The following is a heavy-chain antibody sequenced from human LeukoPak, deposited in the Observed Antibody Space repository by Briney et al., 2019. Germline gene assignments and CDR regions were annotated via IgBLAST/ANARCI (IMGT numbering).Heavy chain of an antibody. D-gene: IGHD2-2*01. CDR3: ARDTPTIVVVPAAIRY. CDR2: IKQDGSEK. Sequence: GGSLRLSCAASGFTFSSYWMSWVRQAPGKGLEWVANIKQDGSEKYYVDSVKGRFTISRDNAKNSLYLQMNNLRAEDTAVYYCARDTPTIVVVPAAIRYWGQGTLVTVSS. CDR1: GFTFSSYW. J-gene: IGHJ4*02. V-gene: IGHV3-7*01.